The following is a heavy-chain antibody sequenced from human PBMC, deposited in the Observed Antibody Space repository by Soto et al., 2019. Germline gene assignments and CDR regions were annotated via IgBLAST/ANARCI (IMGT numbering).Heavy chain of an antibody. CDR3: AIDKLSPPPKYSGYDSGYYYAMDV. J-gene: IGHJ6*02. V-gene: IGHV1-46*01. Sequence: ASVKVSCKASGYTFTSYYMHWVRQAPGQGLEWMGIINPSGGSTSYAQKFQGRVTMTRDTSTSTVYMELSSLRSEDTAVYYCAIDKLSPPPKYSGYDSGYYYAMDVWG. D-gene: IGHD5-12*01. CDR1: GYTFTSYY. CDR2: INPSGGST.